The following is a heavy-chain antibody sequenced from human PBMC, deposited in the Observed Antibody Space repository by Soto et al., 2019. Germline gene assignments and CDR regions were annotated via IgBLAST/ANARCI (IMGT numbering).Heavy chain of an antibody. V-gene: IGHV4-59*08. CDR2: IYYSGST. J-gene: IGHJ6*03. Sequence: SETLSLTCTVSGGSISSYYWSWIRQPPRKGLEWIGYIYYSGSTNYNPSLKSRVTISVDTSKNQFSLKLSSVTAADTAVYYCAGQRGSSSMQRSDYYYYYYMDVWGKGTTVTVSS. CDR3: AGQRGSSSMQRSDYYYYYYMDV. CDR1: GGSISSYY. D-gene: IGHD6-6*01.